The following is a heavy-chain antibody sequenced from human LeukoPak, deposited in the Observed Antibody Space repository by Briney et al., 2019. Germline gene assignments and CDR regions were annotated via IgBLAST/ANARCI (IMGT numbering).Heavy chain of an antibody. CDR2: ISSSSSYI. CDR1: GFTFSSYS. D-gene: IGHD3-22*01. CDR3: ARGAGDYDSSGYLC. J-gene: IGHJ4*02. Sequence: PGGSLRLSCAASGFTFSSYSMNWVRQAPGKGLEWVSSISSSSSYIYYADSVKGRFTISRDNAKNSLYLQMNSLRAEDTAVYYCARGAGDYDSSGYLCWGQGTLVTVSS. V-gene: IGHV3-21*01.